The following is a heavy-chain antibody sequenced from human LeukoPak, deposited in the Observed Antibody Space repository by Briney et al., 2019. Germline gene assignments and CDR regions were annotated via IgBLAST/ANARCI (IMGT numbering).Heavy chain of an antibody. J-gene: IGHJ4*02. CDR2: IYPGDSDT. D-gene: IGHD3-10*01. CDR3: ARSRRGIDY. CDR1: GFTFSSYA. Sequence: GGSLRLSCAASGFTFSSYAMSWLRQMPGKGLEWMGIIYPGDSDTRYSPSFQGQVTISADKSINTAYLQWSSLKASDTAMYYCARSRRGIDYWGQGTLVTVSS. V-gene: IGHV5-51*01.